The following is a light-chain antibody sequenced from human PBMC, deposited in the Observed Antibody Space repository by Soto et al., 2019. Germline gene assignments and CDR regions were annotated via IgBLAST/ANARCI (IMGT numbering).Light chain of an antibody. J-gene: IGKJ2*01. V-gene: IGKV3-15*01. Sequence: ETIMTQSPATLSVSPGERVTLSCRASQSVSSNLAWYQQKPGQAPRLLIYGASTRATDIPARFSGSGSGTEVTLTISSLQSEDFAVYYCQQYNNWPPYTFGQGTKLEI. CDR2: GAS. CDR1: QSVSSN. CDR3: QQYNNWPPYT.